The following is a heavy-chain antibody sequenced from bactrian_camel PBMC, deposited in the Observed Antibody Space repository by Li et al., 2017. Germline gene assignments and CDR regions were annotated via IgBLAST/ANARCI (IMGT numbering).Heavy chain of an antibody. D-gene: IGHD1*01. CDR1: NSVNA. CDR3: AVVKEDKRSYGIAAWRAGYNV. V-gene: IGHV3S54*01. J-gene: IGHJ4*01. Sequence: HVQLVESGGGLVQPGGSLRLSCTASNSVNAMAWFRQAPGKEREGVAAIYRGDGRTRYAESLKGRFTISQGNAKNTVYLQMNSLKLEDTAKYYCAVVKEDKRSYGIAAWRAGYNVWGQGTQVTVS. CDR2: IYRGDGRT.